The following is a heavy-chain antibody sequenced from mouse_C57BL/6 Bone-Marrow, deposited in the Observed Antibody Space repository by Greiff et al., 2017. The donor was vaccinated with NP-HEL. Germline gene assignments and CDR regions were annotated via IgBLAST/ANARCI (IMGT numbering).Heavy chain of an antibody. CDR2: ISSGGDYI. D-gene: IGHD3-2*01. V-gene: IGHV5-9-1*02. Sequence: EVMLVESGEGLVKPGGSLKLSCAASGFTFSSYAMSWVRQTPEKRLEWVAYISSGGDYIYYADTVKGRFTIYRDNARNTLDQQMSSLKSEDTAMYYCTRSSRQHFAYWGQGTLVTVSA. CDR1: GFTFSSYA. J-gene: IGHJ3*01. CDR3: TRSSRQHFAY.